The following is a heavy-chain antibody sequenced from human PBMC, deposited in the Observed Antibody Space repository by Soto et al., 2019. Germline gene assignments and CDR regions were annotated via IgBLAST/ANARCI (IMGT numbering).Heavy chain of an antibody. CDR1: GGTFSIYT. D-gene: IGHD2-2*01. CDR2: IIPILGIA. V-gene: IGHV1-69*02. Sequence: SVNVSCKASGGTFSIYTISWVLQAPGQGLEWMGRIIPILGIANYAQKFQGRVTITADKSTSTAYMELSSLRSEDTAVYYCARADIVVVPAAISYYYYGMDVWGQGTTVTVSS. CDR3: ARADIVVVPAAISYYYYGMDV. J-gene: IGHJ6*02.